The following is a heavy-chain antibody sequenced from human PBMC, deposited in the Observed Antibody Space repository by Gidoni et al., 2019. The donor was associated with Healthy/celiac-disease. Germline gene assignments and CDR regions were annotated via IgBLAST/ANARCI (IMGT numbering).Heavy chain of an antibody. D-gene: IGHD3-22*01. V-gene: IGHV3-30*18. CDR1: GFPFSRYG. J-gene: IGHJ4*02. CDR3: AKDLHRDEVVITIDY. Sequence: QVQLVESGGGVVQPGRSLRLSCAASGFPFSRYGMHWVRQDPGKGLEWVAVISYDGSNKYYADSVKGRFTISRDNSKNTLYLQMNSLRAEDTAVYYCAKDLHRDEVVITIDYWGQGTLVTVSS. CDR2: ISYDGSNK.